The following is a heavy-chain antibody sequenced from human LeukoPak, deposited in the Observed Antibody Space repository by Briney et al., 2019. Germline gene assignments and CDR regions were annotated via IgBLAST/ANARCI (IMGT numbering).Heavy chain of an antibody. D-gene: IGHD3-16*01. V-gene: IGHV3-66*01. CDR2: IYTDGST. CDR1: GFTVSGDY. J-gene: IGHJ4*02. CDR3: ARDRPAGGVGDFDH. Sequence: GKSLRLSCVASGFTVSGDYMSWVRQAPGKGLEWVSAIYTDGSTFYAGSVKGRFTISRDKSENTLYLQMNSLRVEDTAVYYCARDRPAGGVGDFDHWGQGTLVTVSS.